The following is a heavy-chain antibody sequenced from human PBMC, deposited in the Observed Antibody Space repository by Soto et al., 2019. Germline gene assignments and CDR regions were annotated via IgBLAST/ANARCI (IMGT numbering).Heavy chain of an antibody. CDR3: TRPQSSGWYDY. Sequence: GESLKISCKGSGYSFITHWIAWVRQMPGGGLEWMGIINPADSDIRYSPSFQDQVTISVDKSINTAYLQWSSLKASDTATYYCTRPQSSGWYDYWGQGTLVTVSS. D-gene: IGHD3-22*01. J-gene: IGHJ4*02. V-gene: IGHV5-51*01. CDR1: GYSFITHW. CDR2: INPADSDI.